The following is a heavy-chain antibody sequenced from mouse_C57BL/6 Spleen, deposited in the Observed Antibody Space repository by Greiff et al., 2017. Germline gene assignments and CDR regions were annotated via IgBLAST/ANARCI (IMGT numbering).Heavy chain of an antibody. V-gene: IGHV3-6*01. D-gene: IGHD4-1*01. CDR2: ISYDGSN. Sequence: ESGPGLVKPSQSLSLTCSVTGYSITSGYYWNWIRQFPGNKLEWMGYISYDGSNNYNPSLKNRISITRDTSKNQFFLKLNSVTTEDTATYYCARWALTGHFDYWGQGTTLTVSS. CDR1: GYSITSGYY. CDR3: ARWALTGHFDY. J-gene: IGHJ2*01.